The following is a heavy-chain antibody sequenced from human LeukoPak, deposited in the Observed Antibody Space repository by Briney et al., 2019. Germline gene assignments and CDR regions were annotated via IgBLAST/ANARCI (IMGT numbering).Heavy chain of an antibody. CDR1: GYTFSDSY. J-gene: IGHJ4*02. Sequence: GASVKVSCKASGYTFSDSYMHWVRQAPGQGLEWMGWINPTSGVTKYAEKFQGRVTMTRATSIRTAYMEMSRLRSDDTALYYCARDLYSGTYGRWGQGTLVTVSS. CDR3: ARDLYSGTYGR. V-gene: IGHV1-2*02. D-gene: IGHD1-26*01. CDR2: INPTSGVT.